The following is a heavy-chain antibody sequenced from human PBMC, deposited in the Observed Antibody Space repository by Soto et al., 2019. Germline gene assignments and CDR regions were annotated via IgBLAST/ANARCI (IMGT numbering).Heavy chain of an antibody. D-gene: IGHD2-2*01. CDR3: AKDRGGCSSTSCPPRLFDY. CDR1: GFTFSSYA. V-gene: IGHV3-23*01. CDR2: ISGSGGST. J-gene: IGHJ4*02. Sequence: EVQLLESGGGLVQPGGSLRLSCAASGFTFSSYAMSWVRQAPGKGLEWVSGISGSGGSTYYADSVKGRFTISRDNSKNTLYLQMNSLGAEDTAVYYCAKDRGGCSSTSCPPRLFDYWGQGTLVTVSS.